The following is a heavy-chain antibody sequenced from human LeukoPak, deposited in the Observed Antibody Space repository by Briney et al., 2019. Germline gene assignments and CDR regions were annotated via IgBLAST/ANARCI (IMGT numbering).Heavy chain of an antibody. J-gene: IGHJ4*02. D-gene: IGHD6-13*01. CDR2: ISYDGRNV. Sequence: GGSLRLSCAVSGLSLSNYGMHWVRQAPGKGLEWVAGISYDGRNVIYADSVKGRFTISRDNSKNTLSLQMNSLRAEDTAVYYCSSGYNAIATIGAVYWGQGTLVTVSS. V-gene: IGHV3-30*03. CDR3: SSGYNAIATIGAVY. CDR1: GLSLSNYG.